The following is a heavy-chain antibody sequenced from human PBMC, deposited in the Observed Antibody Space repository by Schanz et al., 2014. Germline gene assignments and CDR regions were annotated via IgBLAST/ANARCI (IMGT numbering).Heavy chain of an antibody. CDR2: LSEGGGGT. D-gene: IGHD2-21*02. CDR3: AKASDWPVTRFDP. CDR1: GFTLSNYA. J-gene: IGHJ5*02. Sequence: EVHLLDSGGGLVQPGGSLRLSCAASGFTLSNYAMSWVRQAPGKGLEWVSALSEGGGGTHYADSVRGRFTISSDSSKKTLYLQMSSLRADDTAVYYSAKASDWPVTRFDPWGQGTLVTVSS. V-gene: IGHV3-23*01.